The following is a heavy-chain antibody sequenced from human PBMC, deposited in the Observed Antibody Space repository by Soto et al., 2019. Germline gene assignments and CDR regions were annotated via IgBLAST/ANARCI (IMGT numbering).Heavy chain of an antibody. V-gene: IGHV3-21*01. Sequence: EVQLVESGGGLVKPGGSLILSCAASGFTFSNYGMNWVRQAPGKGLEWVSSISSSSSNIYYGDSVKGRFTISRDNAKSSMYLQMNSLRAEDSAMYYCARELDGTSQMANWGQGTLVTVSS. D-gene: IGHD2-2*01. CDR3: ARELDGTSQMAN. J-gene: IGHJ4*02. CDR1: GFTFSNYG. CDR2: ISSSSSNI.